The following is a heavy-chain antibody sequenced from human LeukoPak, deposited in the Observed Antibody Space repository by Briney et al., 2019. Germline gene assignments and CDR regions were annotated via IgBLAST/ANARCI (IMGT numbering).Heavy chain of an antibody. D-gene: IGHD2-21*02. J-gene: IGHJ3*02. CDR3: AARFPVVVTAATDAFDI. CDR1: GYTFTSHF. CDR2: INPRGGST. V-gene: IGHV1-46*01. Sequence: ASVKVSCKASGYTFTSHFMHWVRQAPGQGLEWMGIINPRGGSTSYTQKFQGRVTMTRDTSTSTVYMELSSLRSEDTAVYYCAARFPVVVTAATDAFDIWGQGTMVTVSS.